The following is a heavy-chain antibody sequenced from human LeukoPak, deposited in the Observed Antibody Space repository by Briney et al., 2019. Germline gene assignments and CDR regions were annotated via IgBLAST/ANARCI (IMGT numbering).Heavy chain of an antibody. Sequence: GGSLRLSCAASGFSFSFNAMTWVRQAPGKGLEWVSGISGTGETTYYADSVKGRFTISRDNSKNTLYLQMNSLRAEDTAVYYCAKSRSSLVVPAALDYWGQGTLVTVSS. D-gene: IGHD2-2*01. CDR3: AKSRSSLVVPAALDY. CDR1: GFSFSFNA. CDR2: ISGTGETT. J-gene: IGHJ4*02. V-gene: IGHV3-23*01.